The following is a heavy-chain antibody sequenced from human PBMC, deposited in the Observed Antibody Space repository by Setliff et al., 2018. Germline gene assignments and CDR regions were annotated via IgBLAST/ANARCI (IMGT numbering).Heavy chain of an antibody. CDR3: ARDGKQFYYDSTGYYRNWFDP. V-gene: IGHV3-30*02. D-gene: IGHD3-22*01. Sequence: PGGSLRLSCAASGFAFSTYGIHWVRHTPGKGLEWVAYIRYDGSKKDYADSVRGRFTISRDNSKNTLFLQMNSLRSEDTAIYSCARDGKQFYYDSTGYYRNWFDPWGQGTLVTVSS. CDR2: IRYDGSKK. CDR1: GFAFSTYG. J-gene: IGHJ5*02.